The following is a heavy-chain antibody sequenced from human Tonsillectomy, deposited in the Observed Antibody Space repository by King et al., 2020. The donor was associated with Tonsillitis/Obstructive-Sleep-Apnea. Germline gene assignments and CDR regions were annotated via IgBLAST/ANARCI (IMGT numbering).Heavy chain of an antibody. CDR2: ISYDGSNK. D-gene: IGHD3-3*01. CDR3: AKGDFCSGYYEGCPERVGDFDY. CDR1: GFTFSSYG. V-gene: IGHV3-30*18. Sequence: VQLVESGGGVVQPGRSLRLSCAASGFTFSSYGMHWVRQAPGKGLEWVAVISYDGSNKYYADSVKGRFTISRDNSKNTLYLQMNSLRAEDTAVYYCAKGDFCSGYYEGCPERVGDFDYWGQGTLVTVSS. J-gene: IGHJ4*02.